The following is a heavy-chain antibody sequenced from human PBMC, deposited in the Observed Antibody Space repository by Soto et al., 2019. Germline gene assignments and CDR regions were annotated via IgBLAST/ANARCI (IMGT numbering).Heavy chain of an antibody. J-gene: IGHJ5*02. CDR3: SRGIKGGLDA. Sequence: QVQLAESGGGVVLPGRSLRLSCATSGFVSNDYDIHWVRQAPGKGLAWLASISYDGSKKYYAESVKGRFTISRDNSKNTLSLQLNSMGAEDTAVYYCSRGIKGGLDAWGPGTLVTVSS. CDR2: ISYDGSKK. CDR1: GFVSNDYD. V-gene: IGHV3-30*03. D-gene: IGHD2-21*01.